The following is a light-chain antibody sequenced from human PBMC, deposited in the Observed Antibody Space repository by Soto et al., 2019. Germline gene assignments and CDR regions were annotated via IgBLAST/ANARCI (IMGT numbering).Light chain of an antibody. CDR3: QRYNNWPLT. J-gene: IGKJ4*01. Sequence: EIVLTQSPAALSVSPGERVTLSCRASQGIGSTLAWYQQKPGQTPRLLIDDSSTRAIGIPARFSGSRSGTQFTLTINGLQSEDFAVYYCQRYNNWPLTFGGGTKVEIK. CDR2: DSS. V-gene: IGKV3-15*01. CDR1: QGIGST.